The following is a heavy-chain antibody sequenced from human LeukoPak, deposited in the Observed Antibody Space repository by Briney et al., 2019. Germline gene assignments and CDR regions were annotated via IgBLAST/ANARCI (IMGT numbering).Heavy chain of an antibody. Sequence: GGSLRLSCSASGFTCSRYAIHWVRQAPGKGLEYVSAISSNGGSTYYADSVKGRFTISRDNSKNTLYLQMSSLRPEDTAVYYCARATYGSSGLGYWGQGTLVTVSS. V-gene: IGHV3-64D*06. CDR1: GFTCSRYA. D-gene: IGHD3-22*01. CDR3: ARATYGSSGLGY. J-gene: IGHJ4*02. CDR2: ISSNGGST.